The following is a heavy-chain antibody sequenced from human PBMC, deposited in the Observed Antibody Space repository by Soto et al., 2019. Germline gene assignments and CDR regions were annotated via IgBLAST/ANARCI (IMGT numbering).Heavy chain of an antibody. J-gene: IGHJ5*02. Sequence: ASVKVSCKASGYTFTSYGISWVRQAPGQGLERMGWISAYNGNTNYAQKFQGRVTMTTDTSMSTAYMELSRLRSDDTAVYYCARDQNGYYDFWSGYYWRRSPPDNWFDPWGQGTLVTVSS. CDR3: ARDQNGYYDFWSGYYWRRSPPDNWFDP. V-gene: IGHV1-18*01. CDR1: GYTFTSYG. CDR2: ISAYNGNT. D-gene: IGHD3-3*01.